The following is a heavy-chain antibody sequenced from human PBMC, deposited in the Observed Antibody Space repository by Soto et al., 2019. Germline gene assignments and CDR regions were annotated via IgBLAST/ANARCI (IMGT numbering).Heavy chain of an antibody. D-gene: IGHD3-16*01. CDR3: ARGGGLFDY. CDR2: IYYSGTT. Sequence: QVQLQESGPGLVKPSETLSLTCTVSGGSISNYYWSWIRQPPGKGLEWIGYIYYSGTTNYNPSLKSRLTRSVDTSKNQFSLKLSSVTAADTAVYYWARGGGLFDYWGQGTLVTVSS. V-gene: IGHV4-59*01. CDR1: GGSISNYY. J-gene: IGHJ4*02.